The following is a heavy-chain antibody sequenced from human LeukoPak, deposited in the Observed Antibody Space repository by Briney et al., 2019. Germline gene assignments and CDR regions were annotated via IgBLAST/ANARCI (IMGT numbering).Heavy chain of an antibody. J-gene: IGHJ4*02. CDR1: GGSISSYY. V-gene: IGHV4-59*01. CDR3: ARGSRYSYGA. Sequence: SETRSLTCTVSGGSISSYYWSWVRQPPGKGLEWIGYIYYSGSTNYNPSLKSRVTISVDTSKNQFSLKLSSVTAADTAVYYCARGSRYSYGAWGQGTLVTVSS. CDR2: IYYSGST. D-gene: IGHD5-18*01.